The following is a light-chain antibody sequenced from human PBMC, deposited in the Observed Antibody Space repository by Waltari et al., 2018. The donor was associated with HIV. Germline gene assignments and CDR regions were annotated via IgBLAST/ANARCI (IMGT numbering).Light chain of an antibody. Sequence: QSALTQPASVSGSLGQSITISYTGTSSDVGNYDLVSWYQQHPGKAPKIIIYEVNKRPPGASNRMSGSKSGNTASLTISGLQAEDEADYYCCSYSDRRIYVFGSGTRVSAL. V-gene: IGLV2-23*02. CDR2: EVN. CDR3: CSYSDRRIYV. CDR1: SSDVGNYDL. J-gene: IGLJ1*01.